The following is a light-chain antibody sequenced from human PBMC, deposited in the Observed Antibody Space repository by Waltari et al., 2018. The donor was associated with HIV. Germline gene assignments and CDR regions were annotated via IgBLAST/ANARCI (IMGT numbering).Light chain of an antibody. V-gene: IGLV1-44*01. J-gene: IGLJ2*01. CDR2: NNK. Sequence: QSVLTQPPSASGTPGQRVTMSCSGGSFNVGSNTVNWYQQPPGTAPKLLIYNNKPPPSGVPDRVSGSKAGTSASLAISGLQSEDEADDYCVAWDDSLNGPVFGGGTKLTVL. CDR3: VAWDDSLNGPV. CDR1: SFNVGSNT.